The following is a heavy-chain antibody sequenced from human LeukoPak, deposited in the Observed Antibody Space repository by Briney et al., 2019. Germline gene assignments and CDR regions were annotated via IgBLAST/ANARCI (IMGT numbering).Heavy chain of an antibody. J-gene: IGHJ4*02. CDR2: ISGSGGST. CDR1: GFTFSSYG. D-gene: IGHD5-18*01. Sequence: GGTLRLSCAASGFTFSSYGMSWVRQAPGKGLEWVSAISGSGGSTYYADSVKGRFTISRDNSKNTLYLQMNSLRAEDTAVYYCAREAGYSYGSYYFDYWGQGTLVTVSS. CDR3: AREAGYSYGSYYFDY. V-gene: IGHV3-23*01.